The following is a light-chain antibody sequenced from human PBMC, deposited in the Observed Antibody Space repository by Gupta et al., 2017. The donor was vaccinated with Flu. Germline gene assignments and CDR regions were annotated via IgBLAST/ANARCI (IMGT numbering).Light chain of an antibody. CDR3: QQSNSAPFP. J-gene: IGKJ2*01. CDR1: QSISPY. CDR2: AAS. Sequence: DIRMTQSPSSLSASVGDRVTITCRASQSISPYLNWYQQKPGKAPKILIYAASGVQSDVPSRFSGSGSGTDFTLTISRVQPEDFATYYCQQSNSAPFPFGQGTKLEYK. V-gene: IGKV1-39*01.